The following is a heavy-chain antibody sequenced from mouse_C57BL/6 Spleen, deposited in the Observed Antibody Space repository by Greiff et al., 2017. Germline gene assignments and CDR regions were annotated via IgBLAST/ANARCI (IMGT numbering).Heavy chain of an antibody. J-gene: IGHJ3*01. V-gene: IGHV5-9*01. Sequence: EVQVVESVGGLVKPGGSLKLSCAASGFTFSSYTMSWVRQTPEKSLEWVATISGGGGNTYYPDSVKGRFTISRDNAKNTLYLQMSSLRSEDTALYYCARHALNGDGFAYWGQGTLVTVSA. CDR1: GFTFSSYT. CDR3: ARHALNGDGFAY. CDR2: ISGGGGNT. D-gene: IGHD4-1*01.